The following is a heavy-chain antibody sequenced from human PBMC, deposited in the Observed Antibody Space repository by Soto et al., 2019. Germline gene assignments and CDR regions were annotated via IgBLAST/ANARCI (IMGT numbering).Heavy chain of an antibody. CDR3: ARGHAGNYDILTGYSKSTFDY. Sequence: SETLSLTCAVYGGSFSGYYWSWIRQPPGKGLEWIGEINHSGSTNYNSSLKSRVTISVDTSKNQFSLKLSSVTAADTAVYYCARGHAGNYDILTGYSKSTFDYWGQGTLVTVSS. V-gene: IGHV4-34*01. D-gene: IGHD3-9*01. CDR2: INHSGST. J-gene: IGHJ4*02. CDR1: GGSFSGYY.